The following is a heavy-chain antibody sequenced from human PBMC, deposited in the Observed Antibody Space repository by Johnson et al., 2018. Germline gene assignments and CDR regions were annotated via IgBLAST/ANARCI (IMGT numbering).Heavy chain of an antibody. CDR3: AQDPGWGAVVPTAEYFQR. CDR1: GFTFRNYG. Sequence: QVQLVESGGGVVQPGRSLRLSCAASGFTFRNYGMHWVRQAPGKGLEWVALISYDGSNTDYTDSVNGRFTISRDNSENTLYLQMNTLGPDDTGVYYCAQDPGWGAVVPTAEYFQRWGQGTLVTVSS. CDR2: ISYDGSNT. V-gene: IGHV3-30*18. D-gene: IGHD2-2*01. J-gene: IGHJ1*01.